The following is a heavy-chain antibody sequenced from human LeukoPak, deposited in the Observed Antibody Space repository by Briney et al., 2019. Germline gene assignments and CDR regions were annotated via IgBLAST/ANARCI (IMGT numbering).Heavy chain of an antibody. D-gene: IGHD3-3*01. CDR3: GRETDFGVVTN. CDR1: GDSVSSNGAS. J-gene: IGHJ4*02. CDR2: TYYRSQQWHS. V-gene: IGHV6-1*01. Sequence: SQTLSLTCAISGDSVSSNGASWNWIRQSPSRGLEWLGRTYYRSQQWHSDYAPSVKGRITLNPDTSKNQFSLQLNSVTPEDTTVYYCGRETDFGVVTNWGQGTLVTVSS.